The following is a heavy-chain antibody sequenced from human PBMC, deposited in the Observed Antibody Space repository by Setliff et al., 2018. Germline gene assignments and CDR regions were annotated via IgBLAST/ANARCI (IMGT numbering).Heavy chain of an antibody. D-gene: IGHD3-22*01. CDR2: TIPMFGTT. J-gene: IGHJ6*03. V-gene: IGHV1-69*05. Sequence: SVKVSCKASGATFSSYGISWVRQAPGQGLEWMGGTIPMFGTTEYAQKFQGRLTIITDESTNTASVQLSSLRSDDTAVYYCVREGVDSRSSTDYRYYMDVWGKGTTVTVSS. CDR1: GATFSSYG. CDR3: VREGVDSRSSTDYRYYMDV.